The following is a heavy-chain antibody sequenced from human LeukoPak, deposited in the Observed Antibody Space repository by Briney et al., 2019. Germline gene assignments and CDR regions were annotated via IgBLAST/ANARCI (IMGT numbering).Heavy chain of an antibody. CDR1: GFTFSSYE. CDR3: ARVMGNYASDY. V-gene: IGHV3-48*03. D-gene: IGHD1-7*01. Sequence: QPGGSLRLSCAASGFTFSSYEMNWGRQAPGRGLEWVSYISSSGSTIYYADSVKGRFTISRDNAKNSLYLQMSSLRAEDAAIYYCARVMGNYASDYWGQGALLTVSS. CDR2: ISSSGSTI. J-gene: IGHJ4*02.